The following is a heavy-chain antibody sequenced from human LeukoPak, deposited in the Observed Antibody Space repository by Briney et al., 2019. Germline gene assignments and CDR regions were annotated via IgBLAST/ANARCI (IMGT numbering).Heavy chain of an antibody. CDR3: ARVEPYYDILTGYYDY. CDR1: GYTFTGYY. V-gene: IGHV1-2*02. J-gene: IGHJ4*02. D-gene: IGHD3-9*01. Sequence: ASVKVSCKASGYTFTGYYMHWVRQAPGQGLEWMGWINPNSGGTNYAQKFQGRVTMTRDTSISTAYMELSRLRSDDTAVYYCARVEPYYDILTGYYDYWGQGTLVTVSS. CDR2: INPNSGGT.